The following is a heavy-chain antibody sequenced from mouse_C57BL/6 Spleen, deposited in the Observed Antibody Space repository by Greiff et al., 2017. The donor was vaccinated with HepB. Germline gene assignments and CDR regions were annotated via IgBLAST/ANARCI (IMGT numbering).Heavy chain of an antibody. J-gene: IGHJ3*01. V-gene: IGHV5-9-1*02. CDR3: TRAPYGSSPAWFAY. CDR2: ISSGGDYI. CDR1: GFTFSSYA. D-gene: IGHD1-1*01. Sequence: DVQLVESGAGLVKPGGSLKLSCAASGFTFSSYAMSWVRQTPEKRLEWVAYISSGGDYIYYADTVKGRFTISRDNARNTLYLQMSSLKSEDTAMYYCTRAPYGSSPAWFAYWGQGTLVTVSA.